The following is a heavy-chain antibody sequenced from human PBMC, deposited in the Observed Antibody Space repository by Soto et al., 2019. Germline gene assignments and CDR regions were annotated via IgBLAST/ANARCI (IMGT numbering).Heavy chain of an antibody. CDR1: GYTFTSYA. Sequence: GASVKVSCKASGYTFTSYAMHWVRQAPGQRLEWMGWINAGNGNTKYSQKFQGRVTITRDTSASTAYMELSSLRSEDTVVYYCERCPTPTYDFWSAYYYYGIDVSGQGTTVTVSS. D-gene: IGHD3-3*01. CDR2: INAGNGNT. CDR3: ERCPTPTYDFWSAYYYYGIDV. J-gene: IGHJ6*02. V-gene: IGHV1-3*01.